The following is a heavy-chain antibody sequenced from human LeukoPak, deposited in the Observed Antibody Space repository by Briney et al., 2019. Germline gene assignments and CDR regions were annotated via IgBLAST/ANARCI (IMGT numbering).Heavy chain of an antibody. CDR3: AKGAGSYLEGLDY. V-gene: IGHV3-53*01. D-gene: IGHD1-26*01. J-gene: IGHJ4*02. CDR2: IYRGGST. Sequence: PGGSLRLSCAASGFTVSSNYMSWVRQAPGKGLEWVSVIYRGGSTYYADSVKGRFTISRDNSKNTLYLQMNSLRAEDTAVYYCAKGAGSYLEGLDYWGQGTLVTVSS. CDR1: GFTVSSNY.